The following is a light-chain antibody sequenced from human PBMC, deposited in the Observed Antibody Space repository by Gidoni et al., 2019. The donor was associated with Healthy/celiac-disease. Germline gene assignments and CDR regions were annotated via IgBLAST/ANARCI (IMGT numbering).Light chain of an antibody. Sequence: DIQMNQSPSTLSASVGDRVTITCRASQSISSWLAWYQQKPGKAPKLLIYKASSLESGVPSRFSGSGSGTEFTLTISSLQPDDFATYYCQQYGITFGPGTKVDIK. V-gene: IGKV1-5*03. J-gene: IGKJ3*01. CDR1: QSISSW. CDR3: QQYGIT. CDR2: KAS.